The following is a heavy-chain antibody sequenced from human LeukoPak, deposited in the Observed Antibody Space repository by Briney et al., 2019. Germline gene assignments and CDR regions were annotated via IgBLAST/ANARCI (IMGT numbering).Heavy chain of an antibody. J-gene: IGHJ3*02. D-gene: IGHD2-21*01. CDR1: GFTFSSDA. CDR3: AKDQVISGSEASDI. V-gene: IGHV3-23*01. Sequence: GSLRLSCAASGFTFSSDAMSWVRQAPGKGLEWVSAISGSGGSTYYADSVKGRFTISRDNSWNTLYLQMSSLRAEDTAVYYCAKDQVISGSEASDIWGQGTMVTASS. CDR2: ISGSGGST.